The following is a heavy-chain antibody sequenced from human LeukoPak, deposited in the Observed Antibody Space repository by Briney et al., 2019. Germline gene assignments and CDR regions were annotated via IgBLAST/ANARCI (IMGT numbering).Heavy chain of an antibody. Sequence: SETLSLTCAVSGYSISSGYYWGWIRQPPGKGLEWIGSIYHSGSTYYNPSLKSRVTISVDTSKNQFSLKLSSVTAADTAVYYCARVELWFDGNWLDPWGQGTLVTVSP. CDR2: IYHSGST. CDR1: GYSISSGYY. D-gene: IGHD3-10*01. V-gene: IGHV4-38-2*01. CDR3: ARVELWFDGNWLDP. J-gene: IGHJ5*02.